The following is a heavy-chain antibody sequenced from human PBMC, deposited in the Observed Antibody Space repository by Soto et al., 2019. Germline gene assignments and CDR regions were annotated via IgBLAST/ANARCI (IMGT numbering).Heavy chain of an antibody. CDR2: IHYSGST. J-gene: IGHJ4*02. CDR3: ARVGWTTVGYYFDY. Sequence: SETLSLACTVSGACIGSYYWSWIRQPPGKGLEWIGYIHYSGSTKYNPSLKSRVTISIDTSKNQFSLKLTSVTAEDTAVYYCARVGWTTVGYYFDYWGQGALVTVSS. V-gene: IGHV4-59*01. CDR1: GACIGSYY. D-gene: IGHD4-17*01.